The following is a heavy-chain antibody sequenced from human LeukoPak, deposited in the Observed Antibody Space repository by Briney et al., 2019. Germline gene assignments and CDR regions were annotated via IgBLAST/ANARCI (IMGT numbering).Heavy chain of an antibody. CDR3: ATHQITMVRGVIIAYFDY. Sequence: GASVKVSCKVSGYTLTELSMHWVRQAPGKGLEWMGCFDPEDGETIYAQKFQGRVTMTEDTSTDTAYMELSSLRSEDTAVYYCATHQITMVRGVIIAYFDYWGQGTLVTVSS. CDR1: GYTLTELS. V-gene: IGHV1-24*01. J-gene: IGHJ4*02. D-gene: IGHD3-10*01. CDR2: FDPEDGET.